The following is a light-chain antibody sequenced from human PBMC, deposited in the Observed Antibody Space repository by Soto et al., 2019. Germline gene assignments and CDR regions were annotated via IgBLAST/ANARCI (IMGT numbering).Light chain of an antibody. CDR3: QQYGRSPST. J-gene: IGKJ4*01. CDR1: QSVSSY. CDR2: GAS. V-gene: IGKV3-20*01. Sequence: EIVSTQSPATLSLSPEERATLSCRASQSVSSYLPWYQQKPGQAPRLLIYGASSRATGIPDRFSGSGSGTDFTLTISRLEPEDFAVYYCQQYGRSPSTFGGGTKVDIK.